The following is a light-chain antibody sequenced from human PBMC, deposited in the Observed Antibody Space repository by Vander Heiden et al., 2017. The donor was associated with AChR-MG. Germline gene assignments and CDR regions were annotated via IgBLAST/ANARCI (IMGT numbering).Light chain of an antibody. CDR1: KLPKNV. CDR2: KDT. Sequence: YELTQPPSLSVSPGQTVKTTCPGKKLPKNVARCFQQTPGPAPLVVIYKDTERPSGIPERFAASTADTTATPTISGAQIEDEEYYYCFSDGNNNLVVFGGGTKLTVL. V-gene: IGLV3-27*01. CDR3: FSDGNNNLVV. J-gene: IGLJ2*01.